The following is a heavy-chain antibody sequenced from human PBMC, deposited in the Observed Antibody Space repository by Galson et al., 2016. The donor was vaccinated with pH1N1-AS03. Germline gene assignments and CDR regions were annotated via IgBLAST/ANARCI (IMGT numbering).Heavy chain of an antibody. CDR3: AHTVYTIFGVVPTQPFYFDY. J-gene: IGHJ4*02. Sequence: SVKVSCKAPGGTFATYAISWVRQARGQGLEWMGGIIPLSETITYAQKFQDRLTITKDTSKSQVVLTLTNADPVDTATYYCAHTVYTIFGVVPTQPFYFDYWGQGSLMTVSS. D-gene: IGHD3-3*01. V-gene: IGHV1-69*05. CDR1: GGTFATYA. CDR2: IIPLSETI.